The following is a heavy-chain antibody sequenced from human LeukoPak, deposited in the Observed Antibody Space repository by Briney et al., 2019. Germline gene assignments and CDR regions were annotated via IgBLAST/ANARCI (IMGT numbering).Heavy chain of an antibody. CDR3: AREAPYDYVWGSYRYTGYFDH. Sequence: GGSLRLSCAASGFTFSSYWMHWVRQAPGKGLVWVSRINTDGSSTSYADSVKGRFTISRDNAKNTLYLQMNSLRAEDTAVYYYAREAPYDYVWGSYRYTGYFDHWGQGTLVTVSS. D-gene: IGHD3-16*02. J-gene: IGHJ4*02. CDR2: INTDGSST. V-gene: IGHV3-74*01. CDR1: GFTFSSYW.